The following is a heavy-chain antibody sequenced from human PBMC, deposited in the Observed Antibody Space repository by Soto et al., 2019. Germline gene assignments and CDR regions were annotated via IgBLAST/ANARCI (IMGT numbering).Heavy chain of an antibody. CDR2: ISAYNGNT. CDR3: ARAEATQINYYYGMDV. V-gene: IGHV1-18*01. J-gene: IGHJ6*02. CDR1: GYTFTSYG. D-gene: IGHD5-12*01. Sequence: QVQLVQSGAEVKKPGASVKVSCKASGYTFTSYGISWVRQAPGQGLEWMGWISAYNGNTNYAQKLQGRVTMTTDTSTSKDYMELRSLRSDDTAVYYCARAEATQINYYYGMDVWGQGTTVTVSS.